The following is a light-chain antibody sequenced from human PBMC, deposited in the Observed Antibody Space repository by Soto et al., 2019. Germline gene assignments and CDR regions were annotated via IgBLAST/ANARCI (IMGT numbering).Light chain of an antibody. J-gene: IGLJ1*01. Sequence: QSVLTQPPSVSGAPGQRVTISCTGSSSNIGAHYDVHWYQHLPGTSPKVLIYGSTNRPSGVPDRFSGSKSGTSASLAITGLLAADEDDYYCQSYDRSLSSYVFGTGTKLTVL. V-gene: IGLV1-40*01. CDR2: GST. CDR1: SSNIGAHYD. CDR3: QSYDRSLSSYV.